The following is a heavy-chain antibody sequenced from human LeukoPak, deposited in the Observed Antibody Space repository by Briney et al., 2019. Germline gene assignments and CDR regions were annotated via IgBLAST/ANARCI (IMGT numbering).Heavy chain of an antibody. CDR3: AKGYYYDSSGFGGRSGIDY. CDR2: IGTAGDT. D-gene: IGHD3-22*01. CDR1: EFTFSSYD. J-gene: IGHJ4*02. V-gene: IGHV3-13*01. Sequence: GGSLRLSCAASEFTFSSYDMHWVRQATGKGLEWVSAIGTAGDTYYPGSVKGRFTISRENAKNSLYLQMNSLRAGDTAVYYCAKGYYYDSSGFGGRSGIDYWGQGTLVTVSS.